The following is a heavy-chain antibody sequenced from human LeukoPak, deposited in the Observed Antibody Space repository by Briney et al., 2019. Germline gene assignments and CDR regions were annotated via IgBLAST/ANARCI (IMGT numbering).Heavy chain of an antibody. CDR1: GYSISSGYY. J-gene: IGHJ4*02. D-gene: IGHD5-24*01. Sequence: PSETLSLTCTVSGYSISSGYYWGWIRQPPGKGLEWIGSIYHSGSTYYNPSLKSRVTISVDTSKNQFSLKLSSVTAADTAVYYCAREDGDSFDYWGQGTLVTVSS. V-gene: IGHV4-38-2*02. CDR3: AREDGDSFDY. CDR2: IYHSGST.